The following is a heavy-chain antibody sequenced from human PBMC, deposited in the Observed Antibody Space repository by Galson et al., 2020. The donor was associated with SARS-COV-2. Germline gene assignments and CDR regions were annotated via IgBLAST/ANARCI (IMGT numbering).Heavy chain of an antibody. D-gene: IGHD1-26*01. Sequence: GGSLRLSCVASGFTFDSHGMTWVRQAPGKGLEWVSRIGNSAYDTHYVDSVKGRFTISRDTSKSTLYLQMNSLRAEDTAVYYCVKDGGWDSSLGDYWGQGTLVTVSS. CDR3: VKDGGWDSSLGDY. CDR2: IGNSAYDT. J-gene: IGHJ4*02. CDR1: GFTFDSHG. V-gene: IGHV3-23*01.